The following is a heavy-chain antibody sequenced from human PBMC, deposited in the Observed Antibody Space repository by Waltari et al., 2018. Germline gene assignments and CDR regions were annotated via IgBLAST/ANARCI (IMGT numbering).Heavy chain of an antibody. CDR1: GYDFSTYW. CDR2: IYPSYSYT. Sequence: EVQLVQSGAEVKKPGESLRISCEGSGYDFSTYWVTWVRHMPGKGLEWMGRIYPSYSYTNYSPSFRGHVTISVDRSISTAYIQWSGLRASDTAIYYCARTSTRDFYYMDVWGKGTTVTVSS. V-gene: IGHV5-10-1*01. D-gene: IGHD1-1*01. CDR3: ARTSTRDFYYMDV. J-gene: IGHJ6*03.